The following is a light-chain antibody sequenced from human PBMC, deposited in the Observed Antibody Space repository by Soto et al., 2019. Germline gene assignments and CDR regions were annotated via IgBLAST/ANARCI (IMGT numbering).Light chain of an antibody. V-gene: IGLV2-14*03. CDR2: DVN. J-gene: IGLJ2*01. CDR3: TSWTTSTTMI. Sequence: SAPSQPASPFVAPGQSVTLSCTGNRRDIGAYNFVSWYQQHPGNAPKLMLYDVNIRPSGVSNRFSGSKSGNTASLTISGLQAEDEADYYCTSWTTSTTMIFGGGTKVTVL. CDR1: RRDIGAYNF.